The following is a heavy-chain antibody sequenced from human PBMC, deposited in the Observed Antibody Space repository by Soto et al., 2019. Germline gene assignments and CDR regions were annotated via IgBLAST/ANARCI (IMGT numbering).Heavy chain of an antibody. V-gene: IGHV4-59*01. Sequence: SGTLSITCTVSGGSISSYYWSWIRQPPGKGLEWIGYIYYSGSTNYNPSLKSRVTISVDTSKNQFSLKLSSVTAADTAVYYCARGAKEPTYYYDSSGYRGYAFDIWGQGTMVTVSS. J-gene: IGHJ3*02. CDR3: ARGAKEPTYYYDSSGYRGYAFDI. D-gene: IGHD3-22*01. CDR1: GGSISSYY. CDR2: IYYSGST.